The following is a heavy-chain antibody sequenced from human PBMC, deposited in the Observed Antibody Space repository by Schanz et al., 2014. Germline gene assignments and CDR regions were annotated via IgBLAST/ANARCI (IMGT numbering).Heavy chain of an antibody. D-gene: IGHD2-15*01. V-gene: IGHV3-48*04. J-gene: IGHJ4*02. CDR1: GFIFSDFA. CDR3: ARGLCSGGSCSSFHAY. CDR2: ISSGGSDT. Sequence: EAQLVESGGCLVQPGGSLELSCAASGFIFSDFAIHWVRQAPGKGPEWVSYISSGGSDTYYADSVQGRFTISRDNAKNSLSLQMKNLRAEDTAVYYCARGLCSGGSCSSFHAYWGQGTLATVSS.